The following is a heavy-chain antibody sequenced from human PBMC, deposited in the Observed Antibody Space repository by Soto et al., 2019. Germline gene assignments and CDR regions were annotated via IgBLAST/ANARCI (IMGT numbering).Heavy chain of an antibody. V-gene: IGHV4-31*03. CDR3: ARMSSSSGLFGFDY. J-gene: IGHJ4*02. D-gene: IGHD6-6*01. CDR2: IYYSGST. Sequence: SETLSLTCTVSGGSISSGGYYWSWIRQHPGKGLEWIGYIYYSGSTYYNPSLKSRVTISVDTSKNQFSLKLSSVTAADTAVYYCARMSSSSGLFGFDYWGQGTLVTVSS. CDR1: GGSISSGGYY.